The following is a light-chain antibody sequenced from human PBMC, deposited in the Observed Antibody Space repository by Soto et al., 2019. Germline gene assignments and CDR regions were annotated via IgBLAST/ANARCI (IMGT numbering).Light chain of an antibody. J-gene: IGKJ2*01. Sequence: DIQMTQSPSSLSASVGDRVTITCQASQDITKYLNWYQQKPGRAPKLLIYDASNLETGVPSRFSGTGAGTYFTVTISSLQPEDFATYYCQQYDNVPYTFGQGTKLEIK. V-gene: IGKV1-33*01. CDR1: QDITKY. CDR2: DAS. CDR3: QQYDNVPYT.